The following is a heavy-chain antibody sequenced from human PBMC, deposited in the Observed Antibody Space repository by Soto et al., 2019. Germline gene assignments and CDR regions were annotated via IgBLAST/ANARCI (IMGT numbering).Heavy chain of an antibody. Sequence: QVQLVESGGGLVKPGGSLRLSCAASGIVFSDYMSWVRQAPGKGLEWLSYISGSGRTIYSADSVKGRFTISRDNATNSLYLQMNNVRTEDTAVYYCARLPFPWGWFDLGGQGTLVTVSS. D-gene: IGHD3-16*01. CDR2: ISGSGRTI. CDR3: ARLPFPWGWFDL. CDR1: GIVFSDY. J-gene: IGHJ5*02. V-gene: IGHV3-11*01.